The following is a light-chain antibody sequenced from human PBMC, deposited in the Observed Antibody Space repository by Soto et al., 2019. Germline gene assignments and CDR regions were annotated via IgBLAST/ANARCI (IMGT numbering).Light chain of an antibody. CDR2: DVS. J-gene: IGLJ3*02. Sequence: QSVLTQPASVSGSPGQSITISCTGTSSDVGGYDYVSWYQQHPGKVPKLMIYDVSDRPSGVSNRFSGSKSGNTDSLTISGLQAEDEADYYCISYTSSSTWVFGGGTKLTVL. V-gene: IGLV2-14*01. CDR1: SSDVGGYDY. CDR3: ISYTSSSTWV.